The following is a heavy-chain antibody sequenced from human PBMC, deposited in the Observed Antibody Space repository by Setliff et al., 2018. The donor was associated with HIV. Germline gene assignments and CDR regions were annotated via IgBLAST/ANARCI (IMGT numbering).Heavy chain of an antibody. CDR1: GFTFRNYT. CDR3: AKDPTWGLDY. Sequence: PGGSLRLSCAASGFTFRNYTMSWVRQAPGKGLEWVSAISGSGGSTHYADSVKGRFTISRDNSKNTLYLQMNSLRAEDTAVYYCAKDPTWGLDYWGQGTLVTVSS. J-gene: IGHJ4*02. CDR2: ISGSGGST. V-gene: IGHV3-23*01. D-gene: IGHD7-27*01.